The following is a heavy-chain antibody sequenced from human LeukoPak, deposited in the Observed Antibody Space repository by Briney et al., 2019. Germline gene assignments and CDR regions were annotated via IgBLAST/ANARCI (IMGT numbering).Heavy chain of an antibody. CDR1: GFTFSSYA. D-gene: IGHD6-6*01. Sequence: GGSLRLSCAASGFTFSSYAMSWVRQAPGKGLEGVSAISGSGGSTYYADSVKGRFTISRDNSKNTLYLQMNSLRAEDTAVYYCAKDGLMYSSSPRNHFDYWGQGTLVTVSS. CDR3: AKDGLMYSSSPRNHFDY. CDR2: ISGSGGST. V-gene: IGHV3-23*01. J-gene: IGHJ4*02.